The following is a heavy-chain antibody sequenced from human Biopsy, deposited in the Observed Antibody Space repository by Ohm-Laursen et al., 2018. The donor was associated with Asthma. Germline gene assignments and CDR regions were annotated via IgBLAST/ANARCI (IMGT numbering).Heavy chain of an antibody. D-gene: IGHD1-26*01. V-gene: IGHV3-30*18. J-gene: IGHJ4*02. Sequence: SLRLSCAASGFTFSNYGMHWVRQAPGKGLDWVAVISFDGSNKNYTDSVKGRFTISRDNSRNTLHLQMNSLRAEDTAVYYCAKDVFQGWELRRGPDYWGQGTLVTVPS. CDR2: ISFDGSNK. CDR1: GFTFSNYG. CDR3: AKDVFQGWELRRGPDY.